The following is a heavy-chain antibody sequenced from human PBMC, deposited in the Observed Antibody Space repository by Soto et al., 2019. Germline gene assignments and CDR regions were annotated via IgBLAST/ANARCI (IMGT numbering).Heavy chain of an antibody. J-gene: IGHJ4*02. CDR1: GGSISSSDW. D-gene: IGHD3-22*01. V-gene: IGHV4-4*02. CDR3: ARLPPVGYDSSGYYYDY. Sequence: QVQLQESGPGLVKPSGTLSLTCAVSGGSISSSDWWSWVRQPPGKGLEWIGDIYHSGSTNYNPSLRRRVTISVDKSKHQFSLKLSSVTAADTAVYYCARLPPVGYDSSGYYYDYWGLGTLVTVSS. CDR2: IYHSGST.